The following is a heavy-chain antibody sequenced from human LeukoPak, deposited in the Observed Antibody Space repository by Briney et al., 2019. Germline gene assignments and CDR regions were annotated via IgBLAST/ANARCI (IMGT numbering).Heavy chain of an antibody. Sequence: PGGSLRLSCAASGFTFSSYSMNWVRQAPGKGLEWVSSISSSSSYIYYADSVKGRFTISRDNAKNSLYLQMNSLRAEDTAVHYCARDRAVAGPRYFDYWGQGTLVTVSS. CDR2: ISSSSSYI. CDR3: ARDRAVAGPRYFDY. CDR1: GFTFSSYS. V-gene: IGHV3-21*01. D-gene: IGHD6-19*01. J-gene: IGHJ4*02.